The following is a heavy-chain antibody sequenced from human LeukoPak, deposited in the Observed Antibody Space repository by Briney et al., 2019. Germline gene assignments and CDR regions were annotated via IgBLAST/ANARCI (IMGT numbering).Heavy chain of an antibody. CDR3: ASLSSIAAAGYGDY. CDR1: GFTFSSYE. CDR2: ISSSGSTI. V-gene: IGHV3-48*03. Sequence: PGGSLRLSCAASGFTFSSYEMNWVRQAPGKGLEWVSYISSSGSTIYYADSVKGRFTISRDNAKNSLYLQMNSLRAEDTAVYYCASLSSIAAAGYGDYWGQGTLVTVSS. J-gene: IGHJ4*02. D-gene: IGHD6-13*01.